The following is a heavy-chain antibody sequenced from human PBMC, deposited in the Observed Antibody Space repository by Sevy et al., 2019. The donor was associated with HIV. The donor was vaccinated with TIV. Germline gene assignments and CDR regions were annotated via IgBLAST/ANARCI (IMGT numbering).Heavy chain of an antibody. Sequence: GGSLRLSCAASGFTFSSYGMHWVRQAPGKGLEWVAVISYDGSNKYYVDSVKGRFTISRDNSKNTLYLQMNSLRAEDTAVYYCANGGAKYYYYGMDVWGQGTTVTVSS. D-gene: IGHD1-26*01. CDR1: GFTFSSYG. V-gene: IGHV3-30*18. CDR2: ISYDGSNK. CDR3: ANGGAKYYYYGMDV. J-gene: IGHJ6*02.